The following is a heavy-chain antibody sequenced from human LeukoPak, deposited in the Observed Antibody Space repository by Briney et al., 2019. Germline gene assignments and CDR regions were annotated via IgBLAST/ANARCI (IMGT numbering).Heavy chain of an antibody. J-gene: IGHJ4*02. Sequence: SETLSLTCTVSGGSISRYYWSWIRQPPGNGLEWIGYIYYSGSTNYNPSLKSRVTISGDTSKNQFSLKLSSVTAADTAVYYCARVTPSGYNYYFDYWGQGTLVTVSS. CDR1: GGSISRYY. D-gene: IGHD5-24*01. CDR2: IYYSGST. CDR3: ARVTPSGYNYYFDY. V-gene: IGHV4-59*01.